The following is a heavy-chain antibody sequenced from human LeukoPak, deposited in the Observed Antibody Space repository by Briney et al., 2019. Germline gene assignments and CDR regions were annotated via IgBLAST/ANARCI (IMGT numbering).Heavy chain of an antibody. CDR2: ISSSSSTI. V-gene: IGHV3-48*01. D-gene: IGHD1-26*01. CDR3: ARDRDVGATSAVDAFDI. J-gene: IGHJ3*02. CDR1: GFTFSSYS. Sequence: GGSLRLSCAASGFTFSSYSMNWVRQAPGKGLEWVSYISSSSSTIYYADSVKGRFTISRGNAKNSLYLQMNSLRAEDTAVYYCARDRDVGATSAVDAFDIWGQGTMVTVSS.